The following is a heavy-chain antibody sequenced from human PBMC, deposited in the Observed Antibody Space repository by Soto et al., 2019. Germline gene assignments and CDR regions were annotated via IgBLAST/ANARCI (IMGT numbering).Heavy chain of an antibody. D-gene: IGHD3-22*01. CDR3: AKDYEFFAN. CDR2: IDGNGINK. J-gene: IGHJ4*02. V-gene: IGHV3-23*01. CDR1: GFTFGGHS. Sequence: EVQLLESGGGWVQPGGSVSLSCAGSGFTFGGHSMTWVRQAPGKGLEWVSAIDGNGINKYYADFVKGRFTISRDNSKNTLYLRMNNLGPEDTAVYFCAKDYEFFANWGQGTLVTVSS.